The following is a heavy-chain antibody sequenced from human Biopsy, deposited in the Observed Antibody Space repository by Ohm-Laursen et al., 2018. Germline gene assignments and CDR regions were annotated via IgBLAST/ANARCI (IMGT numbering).Heavy chain of an antibody. Sequence: ASVKVSCKAPGGTFSNYGVNWVRQAPGQGLEWLGENIPILGTGNYAHQFQDRVTVVADTSTSTATMELRSLRSDDTAVYYCATKLTGYFHHWGQGTLVIVSS. J-gene: IGHJ1*01. CDR2: NIPILGTG. CDR3: ATKLTGYFHH. V-gene: IGHV1-69*06. CDR1: GGTFSNYG. D-gene: IGHD3-9*01.